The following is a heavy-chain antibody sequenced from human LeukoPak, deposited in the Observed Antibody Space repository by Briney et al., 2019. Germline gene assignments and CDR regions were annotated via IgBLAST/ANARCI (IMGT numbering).Heavy chain of an antibody. V-gene: IGHV4-39*07. J-gene: IGHJ6*02. D-gene: IGHD1-26*01. CDR3: AAVGATRYYYYGMDV. Sequence: SETLSLTCTVSGGSISSSSYYWGWIRQPPGKGLEWIGSIYYSGSTYYNPPLKSRVTISVDTSKNQFSLNLGSVTAADTAVYYCAAVGATRYYYYGMDVWGQGTTVTVSS. CDR2: IYYSGST. CDR1: GGSISSSSYY.